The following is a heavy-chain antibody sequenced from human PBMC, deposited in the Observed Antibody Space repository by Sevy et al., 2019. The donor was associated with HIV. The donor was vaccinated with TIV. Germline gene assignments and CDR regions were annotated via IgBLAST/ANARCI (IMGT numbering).Heavy chain of an antibody. CDR1: GYTLTKLS. V-gene: IGHV1-24*01. CDR2: FDPQDDEA. D-gene: IGHD1-26*01. CDR3: ARERSGSPAADY. J-gene: IGHJ4*02. Sequence: ASVKVSCKVSGYTLTKLSMHWVRQAPGKGLEWMGYFDPQDDEALYSQKFQGRLTMTVDTSTDTAYMELSSLTSEDTAVYYCARERSGSPAADYWGQGTLVTVSS.